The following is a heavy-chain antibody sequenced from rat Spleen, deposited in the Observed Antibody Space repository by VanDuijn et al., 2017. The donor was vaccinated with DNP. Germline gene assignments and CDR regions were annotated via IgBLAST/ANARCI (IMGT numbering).Heavy chain of an antibody. CDR3: ASRSLDWFAY. CDR1: GFSITSHY. V-gene: IGHV3-1*01. D-gene: IGHD1-11*01. Sequence: EVQLQESGPGLVKPSQSLSLTCSVTGFSITSHYWGWIRKFPGNKMEWMAYISYSGFTGYNPSLKSRISITRDTSENQFFLQLNSVTTEDTATYYCASRSLDWFAYWGQGTLVTVSS. CDR2: ISYSGFT. J-gene: IGHJ3*01.